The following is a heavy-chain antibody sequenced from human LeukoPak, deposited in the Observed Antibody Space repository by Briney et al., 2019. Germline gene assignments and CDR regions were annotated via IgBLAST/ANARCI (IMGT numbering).Heavy chain of an antibody. CDR2: ISSSSSYI. CDR1: GFTFSNYG. CDR3: AKVLEQLVPDY. J-gene: IGHJ4*02. V-gene: IGHV3-21*01. D-gene: IGHD6-6*01. Sequence: NPGGSLRLSCAASGFTFSNYGMNWVRQAPGKGLEWVSYISSSSSYIYYADSVKGRFTISRDNAKNSLYLQMNSLRAKDTAVYYCAKVLEQLVPDYWGQGTLVTVSS.